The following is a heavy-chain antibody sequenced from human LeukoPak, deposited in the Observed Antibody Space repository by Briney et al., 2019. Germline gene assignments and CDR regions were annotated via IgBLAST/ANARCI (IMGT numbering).Heavy chain of an antibody. CDR3: ARDIVVVPAAGFDP. CDR2: ISGSGGST. V-gene: IGHV3-23*01. Sequence: GGSLRLSCAASGFTVSSNYMSWVRQAPGKGLEWVSAISGSGGSTYYADSVKGRFTISRDNSKNTLYLQMNSLRAEDTAVYYCARDIVVVPAAGFDPWGQGTLVTVSS. J-gene: IGHJ5*02. D-gene: IGHD2-2*01. CDR1: GFTVSSNY.